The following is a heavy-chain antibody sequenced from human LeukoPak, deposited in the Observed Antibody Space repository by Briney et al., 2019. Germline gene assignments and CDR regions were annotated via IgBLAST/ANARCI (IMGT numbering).Heavy chain of an antibody. D-gene: IGHD2-15*01. CDR1: GFTFSSYG. V-gene: IGHV3-30*02. Sequence: QAGGSLRLSCAASGFTFSSYGMHWVRQAPGKGLEWVAFIRYDGSNKYYADSVKGRFTISRDNSKNTLYLQMNSLRAEDTAVYYCAKGPTNCSGGSCYYFDYWGQGTLVTVSS. J-gene: IGHJ4*02. CDR3: AKGPTNCSGGSCYYFDY. CDR2: IRYDGSNK.